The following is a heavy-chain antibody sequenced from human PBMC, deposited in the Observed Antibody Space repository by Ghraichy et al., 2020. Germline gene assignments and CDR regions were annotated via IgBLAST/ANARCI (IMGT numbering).Heavy chain of an antibody. J-gene: IGHJ4*02. Sequence: GGSLRLSCAASGFNFSGSAMHWVRQASGKGLEWVGRIRSKVNNYATAYAESVKGRFIVSRDDAKNTAYLQMNRLTTGDTALYYCTSARGGCSGGRCYSAGLDYWVQGILVTVSS. CDR2: IRSKVNNYAT. CDR3: TSARGGCSGGRCYSAGLDY. D-gene: IGHD2-15*01. V-gene: IGHV3-73*01. CDR1: GFNFSGSA.